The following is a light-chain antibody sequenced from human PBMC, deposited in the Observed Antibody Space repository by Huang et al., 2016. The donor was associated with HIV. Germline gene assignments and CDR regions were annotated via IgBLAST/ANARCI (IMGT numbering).Light chain of an antibody. CDR2: EVS. Sequence: DIVMTQTPFSLSVTPGQPASISCKSSRSLLHSNGKTYLYWYLQKAGQPPQLLMYEVSNRFSGVPRRFSGSGSGTDFTLKISRVEAEDVGFYYCMQSIEVPLTFGAGTKVEIK. V-gene: IGKV2D-29*01. CDR1: RSLLHSNGKTY. CDR3: MQSIEVPLT. J-gene: IGKJ4*01.